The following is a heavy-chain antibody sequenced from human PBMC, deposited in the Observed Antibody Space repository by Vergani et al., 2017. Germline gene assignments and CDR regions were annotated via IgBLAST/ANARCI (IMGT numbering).Heavy chain of an antibody. CDR3: ARTETAYCCGDCYWY. Sequence: QVTLRESGPALVKPTQTLTLTCTFSGFSLSTSGMCVSWIRQPPGKALEWLARIDWDDDKYYSTSLKTRLTISKDISKNQVVLTMTNMDPVDTATYYCARTETAYCCGDCYWYWGQGTLVTVSS. V-gene: IGHV2-70*15. J-gene: IGHJ4*02. CDR2: IDWDDDK. CDR1: GFSLSTSGMC. D-gene: IGHD2-21*02.